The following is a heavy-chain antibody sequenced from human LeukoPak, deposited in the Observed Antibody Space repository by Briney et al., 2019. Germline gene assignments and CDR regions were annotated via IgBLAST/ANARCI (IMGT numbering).Heavy chain of an antibody. D-gene: IGHD1-26*01. Sequence: AGGSLRLSCAASGFTLSSYWMHWVRQAPGKGLVWVSRIKSDGSTTNYADSVKGRFTISRDNARNSLYLQMNGLRPEDTAVYYCARDPYSGNYGPYYYYYMDVWGKGTTVTISS. CDR2: IKSDGSTT. J-gene: IGHJ6*03. CDR1: GFTLSSYW. CDR3: ARDPYSGNYGPYYYYYMDV. V-gene: IGHV3-74*01.